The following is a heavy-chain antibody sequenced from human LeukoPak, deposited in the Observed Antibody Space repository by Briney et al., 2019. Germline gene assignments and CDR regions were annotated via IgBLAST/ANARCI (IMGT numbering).Heavy chain of an antibody. V-gene: IGHV3-15*01. CDR3: TTGYYYDSSGYYS. CDR1: GFTFTNAW. CDR2: IKSTTDGGTT. D-gene: IGHD3-22*01. Sequence: GGSLRLSCAASGFTFTNAWMSWVRQAPGKGLEWVGRIKSTTDGGTTDYAAPVKGRFTISRDDSKNTLYLQMNSLKTEDTAVYYCTTGYYYDSSGYYSWGQGTLVTVSS. J-gene: IGHJ1*01.